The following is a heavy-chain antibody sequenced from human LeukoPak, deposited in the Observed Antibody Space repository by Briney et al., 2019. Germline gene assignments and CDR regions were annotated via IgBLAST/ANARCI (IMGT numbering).Heavy chain of an antibody. V-gene: IGHV3-53*05. D-gene: IGHD1-1*01. CDR3: ARDRYPNELFFDY. CDR2: IYSGDTT. Sequence: QSGGSLRLSCAASGFTVSSNYMSWVRQAPGKGLEWVSIIYSGDTTYYADSVKGRFTISRDNSKNTLYLQMNSLRAEDTAVYYCARDRYPNELFFDYWGQGTLVTVSS. J-gene: IGHJ4*02. CDR1: GFTVSSNY.